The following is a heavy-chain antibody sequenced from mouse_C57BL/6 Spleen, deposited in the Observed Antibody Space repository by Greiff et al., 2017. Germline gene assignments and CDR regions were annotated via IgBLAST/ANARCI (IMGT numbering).Heavy chain of an antibody. CDR3: TRGNPGYAMDY. J-gene: IGHJ4*01. Sequence: EVMLVESGEGLVKPGGSLKLSCAASGFTFSSYAMSWVRQTPEKRLEWVAYISSGGDYIYYADTVKGRFTISRDNARNTLYLQMSSLKSEDTAMYYCTRGNPGYAMDYWGQGTSVTVSS. V-gene: IGHV5-9-1*02. CDR1: GFTFSSYA. CDR2: ISSGGDYI.